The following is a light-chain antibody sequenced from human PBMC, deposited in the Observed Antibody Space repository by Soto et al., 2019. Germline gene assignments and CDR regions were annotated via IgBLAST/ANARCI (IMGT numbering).Light chain of an antibody. V-gene: IGLV2-23*02. J-gene: IGLJ3*02. CDR1: SNDVGSYDL. CDR3: CSYTSSITWV. CDR2: DVS. Sequence: QSALTQPASVSGSPGQSITISCTGTSNDVGSYDLVSWYQQHPGKAPKLMIYDVSRRPSGVSYRFSGSKSGHTASLTISGLQAEDEADYYCCSYTSSITWVFGGGTKLTVL.